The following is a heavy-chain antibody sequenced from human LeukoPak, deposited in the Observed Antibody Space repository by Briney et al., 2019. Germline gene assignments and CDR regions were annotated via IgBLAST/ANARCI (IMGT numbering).Heavy chain of an antibody. CDR3: AKSLEMATIRRHYFDY. CDR1: GFTFDDYA. V-gene: IGHV3-9*01. J-gene: IGHJ4*02. D-gene: IGHD5-24*01. Sequence: GGSLRLSCAASGFTFDDYAMHWVRQAPGKGLEWVSGISWNSGSIGYADSVKGRFTISRDNAKNSLYLQMNSLRAEDTALYYCAKSLEMATIRRHYFDYWGQGTLVTASS. CDR2: ISWNSGSI.